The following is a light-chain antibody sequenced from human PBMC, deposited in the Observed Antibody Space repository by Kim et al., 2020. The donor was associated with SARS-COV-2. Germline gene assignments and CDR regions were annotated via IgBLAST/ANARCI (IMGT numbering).Light chain of an antibody. CDR3: QAWDSSTVV. Sequence: SYELTQPPSVSVSPGQTASITCSGDEWGDKYTCWYQQKPGQSPVLVIYQDDKRPSGIPERFSGSNSGNAATLTISGTQAMDEADYYCQAWDSSTVVFGTGNKVTVL. J-gene: IGLJ1*01. CDR1: EWGDKY. V-gene: IGLV3-1*01. CDR2: QDD.